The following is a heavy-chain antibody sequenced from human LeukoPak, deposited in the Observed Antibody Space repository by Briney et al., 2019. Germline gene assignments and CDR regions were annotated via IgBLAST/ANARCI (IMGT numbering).Heavy chain of an antibody. J-gene: IGHJ4*02. CDR1: GFTFSSYA. Sequence: PGRSLRLSCAASGFTFSSYAMHWVRQAPGKGLEWVAVISYDGSNKYYADSVKGRFTISRDNSKNTLYLQMNSLRAEDTAVYYCARASTLIAAAAVWGQGTLVTVSS. CDR2: ISYDGSNK. V-gene: IGHV3-30-3*01. CDR3: ARASTLIAAAAV. D-gene: IGHD6-13*01.